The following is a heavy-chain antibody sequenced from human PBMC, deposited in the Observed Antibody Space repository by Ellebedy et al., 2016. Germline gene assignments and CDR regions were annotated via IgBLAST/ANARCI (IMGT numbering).Heavy chain of an antibody. CDR2: ISQDGSEK. D-gene: IGHD1-7*01. CDR3: ATDTGNFWSSDY. J-gene: IGHJ4*02. Sequence: GESLKISXRGSGFTFSNYWMAWVRQAPGKGLERVAHISQDGSEKIYMDPVKGRFTISRDNAKNSLFLQMNSLRVEDTAVYYCATDTGNFWSSDYWGRGTLVTVSS. V-gene: IGHV3-7*04. CDR1: GFTFSNYW.